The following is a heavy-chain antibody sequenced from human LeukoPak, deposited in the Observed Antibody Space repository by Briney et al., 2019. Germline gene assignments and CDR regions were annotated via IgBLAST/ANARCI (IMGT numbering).Heavy chain of an antibody. CDR1: GYTFTSYY. CDR3: ARGGLRLPDY. D-gene: IGHD5-12*01. J-gene: IGHJ4*02. Sequence: ASVTVSCKASGYTFTSYYMHWVRQAPGQGLEWMGIINPSGGSTNYAQKFQGRVTMPRDMSTSTVYMELSSLRSEDTAVYYCARGGLRLPDYWGQGTLVTVSS. CDR2: INPSGGST. V-gene: IGHV1-46*01.